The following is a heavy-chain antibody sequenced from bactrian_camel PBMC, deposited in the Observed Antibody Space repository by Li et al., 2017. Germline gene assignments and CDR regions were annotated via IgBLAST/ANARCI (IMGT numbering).Heavy chain of an antibody. Sequence: VQLVESGGGSVQAGGSLTLSCAAGRYTYKRNCMGWFRQRPGKDREGLAVLWIGGATTSYADSVKGRFTISKDNRKKILYLQMSSLTPGDTAMYYCTARYEFGLGACRGVGGLGFWGQGTQVTVS. V-gene: IGHV3S42*01. CDR2: LWIGGATT. CDR3: TARYEFGLGACRGVGGLGF. CDR1: RYTYKRNC. D-gene: IGHD1*01. J-gene: IGHJ6*01.